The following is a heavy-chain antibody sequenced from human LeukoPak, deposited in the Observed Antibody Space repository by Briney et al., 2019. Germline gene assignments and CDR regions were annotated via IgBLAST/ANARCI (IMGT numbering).Heavy chain of an antibody. V-gene: IGHV3-15*01. CDR2: IKSKNAGGTT. CDR3: ITEYYGSAMY. J-gene: IGHJ4*02. D-gene: IGHD3-10*01. CDR1: GFTFSTAW. Sequence: PGGSLRISCAASGFTFSTAWMSWVRQAPGKGLEWVGRIKSKNAGGTTEFTAPVKGRFTISRDDSKNTVYLQMNSLRTEDTAVYYCITEYYGSAMYWGQGALVTVSS.